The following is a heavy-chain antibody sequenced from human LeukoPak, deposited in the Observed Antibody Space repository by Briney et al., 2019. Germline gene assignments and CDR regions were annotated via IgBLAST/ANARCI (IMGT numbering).Heavy chain of an antibody. CDR1: GFTFTGYY. CDR2: INPNTGGT. J-gene: IGHJ4*02. CDR3: ARSGAYYSGMYHFDY. Sequence: ASVKVSCKASGFTFTGYYIHWGRQAPRERLEGMVWINPNTGGTNYAQKFQGRVTMTRDTSISTAYMELSRLTSDDTALYYCARSGAYYSGMYHFDYWGQGTLVSVSS. V-gene: IGHV1-2*02. D-gene: IGHD3-22*01.